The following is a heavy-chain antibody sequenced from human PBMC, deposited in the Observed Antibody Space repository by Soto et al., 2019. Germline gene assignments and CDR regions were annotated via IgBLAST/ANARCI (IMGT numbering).Heavy chain of an antibody. CDR2: ISFSGSST. CDR1: GFTFGSYA. V-gene: IGHV3-23*01. J-gene: IGHJ6*03. Sequence: EVQLLESGGDLVQPGGSLRLSCAASGFTFGSYAMSWVRQAPGKGLEWVSTISFSGSSTYYADSVKGRFTISRANSTNTLYLQRSSLRAEDTALYYCAKKGVSLIYYYDIDVWGKGTTVTVSS. CDR3: AKKGVSLIYYYDIDV. D-gene: IGHD3-16*01.